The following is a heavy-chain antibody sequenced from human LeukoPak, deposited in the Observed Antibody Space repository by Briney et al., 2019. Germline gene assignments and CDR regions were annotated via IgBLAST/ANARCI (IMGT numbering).Heavy chain of an antibody. Sequence: GASVKVSCKASGGTFSIYAISWVRQAPGQGLEWMGWISAYNDNTNSVQKFQGRVTMTTDTSTSTAYMELRSLRSDDTAVYYCARVWKTSSYYFDYWGQGTLVTVSS. CDR1: GGTFSIYA. V-gene: IGHV1-18*01. D-gene: IGHD1-1*01. CDR2: ISAYNDNT. CDR3: ARVWKTSSYYFDY. J-gene: IGHJ4*02.